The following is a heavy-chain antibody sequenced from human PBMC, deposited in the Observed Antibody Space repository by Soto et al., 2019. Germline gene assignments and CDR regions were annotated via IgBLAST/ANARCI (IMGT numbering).Heavy chain of an antibody. CDR1: GYTFSIYS. Sequence: QVQMVQSGAEVKKPGASVKVSCKSSGYTFSIYSINWVRQAPGHGLEWVGWFSPYNGETHYAQKLQGRVTMTTDTSTSTAYMELKSLRSDDTAVYYCARVSSRTTLDSWDPGTLVTVSS. CDR2: FSPYNGET. CDR3: ARVSSRTTLDS. D-gene: IGHD2-2*01. J-gene: IGHJ4*02. V-gene: IGHV1-18*04.